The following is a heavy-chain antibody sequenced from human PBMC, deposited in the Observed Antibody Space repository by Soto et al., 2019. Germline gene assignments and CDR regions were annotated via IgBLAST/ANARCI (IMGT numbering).Heavy chain of an antibody. CDR1: GGSISSSSYY. V-gene: IGHV4-39*01. CDR2: IYYSGST. J-gene: IGHJ4*02. D-gene: IGHD5-12*01. CDR3: ARQYKGGYSGRNIDC. Sequence: QLQLQESGPGLVKPSETLSLPCTVSGGSISSSSYYWGWIRQPPGKGLEWIGSIYYSGSTYYNPSLKGRATISVDTSKIQFSLKLSSLTAADTAVYYCARQYKGGYSGRNIDCWGQGTLVTVSS.